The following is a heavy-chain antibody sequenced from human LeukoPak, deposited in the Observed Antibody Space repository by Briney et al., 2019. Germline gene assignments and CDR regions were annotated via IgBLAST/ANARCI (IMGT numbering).Heavy chain of an antibody. Sequence: PGRSLRLSCAASGFTFSSYGMHWVRQAPGKGLEWVGDIWYDGSNKYYADPVKGRFTISRDNSKNTLYLQMNSLRAEDTAVYYCAREYCSGGSCDYFDYWGQGTLVTVSS. CDR3: AREYCSGGSCDYFDY. CDR1: GFTFSSYG. D-gene: IGHD2-15*01. CDR2: IWYDGSNK. J-gene: IGHJ4*02. V-gene: IGHV3-33*01.